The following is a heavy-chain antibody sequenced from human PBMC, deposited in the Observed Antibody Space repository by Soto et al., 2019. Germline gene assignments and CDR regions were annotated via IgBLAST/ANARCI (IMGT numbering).Heavy chain of an antibody. J-gene: IGHJ6*02. CDR2: ISYDGSNK. V-gene: IGHV3-30-3*01. Sequence: QVPLVESGGGVVQPGRSLRLSCAASGFTFSSYAMHWVRQAPGKGLEWVAVISYDGSNKYYADSVKGRFTISRDNSKNTLYLKMNSLRAEDTAVYYCAREIEVGAAPRSDYYYYGMDVWGQGTTVTVSS. CDR1: GFTFSSYA. D-gene: IGHD2-15*01. CDR3: AREIEVGAAPRSDYYYYGMDV.